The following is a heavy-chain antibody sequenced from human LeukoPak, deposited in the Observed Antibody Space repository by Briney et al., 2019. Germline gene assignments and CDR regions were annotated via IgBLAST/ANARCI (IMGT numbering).Heavy chain of an antibody. CDR1: GGSISSSSYY. CDR2: IYYSGST. J-gene: IGHJ4*02. Sequence: PSETLSLTCTVSGGSISSSSYYWGWIRQPPGKGLEWIGSIYYSGSTYYNPSLKSRVTISVDTSKNQFSLKLSSVTAADTAVYYCARRLYYYDSSGYYGDWGQGTLVTVSS. V-gene: IGHV4-39*01. D-gene: IGHD3-22*01. CDR3: ARRLYYYDSSGYYGD.